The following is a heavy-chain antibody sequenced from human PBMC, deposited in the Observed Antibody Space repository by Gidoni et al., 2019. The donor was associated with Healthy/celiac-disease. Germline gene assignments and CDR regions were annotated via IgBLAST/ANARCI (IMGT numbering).Heavy chain of an antibody. CDR3: ARYKGDWWGMDV. CDR1: GRSIRSSDYS. V-gene: IGHV4-30-2*01. CDR2: IYHSGST. D-gene: IGHD2-15*01. Sequence: QLPLQESGLGLVKPSQTLPLPCPVSGRSIRSSDYSWSWIRQPPGKGLEWIGYIYHSGSTYYNPSLKSRVTISVDRSKNQFSLKLSSVTAADTAVYYCARYKGDWWGMDVWGQGTTVTVSS. J-gene: IGHJ6*02.